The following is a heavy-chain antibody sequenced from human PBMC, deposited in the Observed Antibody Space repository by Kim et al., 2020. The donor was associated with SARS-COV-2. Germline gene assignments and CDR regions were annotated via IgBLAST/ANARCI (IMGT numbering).Heavy chain of an antibody. CDR1: GIPFSNAW. CDR2: IKSKTDGGTS. J-gene: IGHJ4*02. CDR3: TTVSMR. D-gene: IGHD2-2*01. Sequence: GGSLRLSCAVSGIPFSNAWFNWVRQSPGKGLEWVGRIKSKTDGGTSDLAAPVKGRFAISRDDSENTLYLLMNNVKTDDSAVYYCTTVSMRWGQGTRVTVS. V-gene: IGHV3-15*01.